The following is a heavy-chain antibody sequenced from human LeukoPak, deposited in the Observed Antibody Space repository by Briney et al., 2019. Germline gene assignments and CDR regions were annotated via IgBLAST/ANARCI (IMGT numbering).Heavy chain of an antibody. CDR2: INPHSGKT. CDR3: ARLSSHYGDYKVDP. V-gene: IGHV1-8*01. D-gene: IGHD4-17*01. J-gene: IGHJ5*02. CDR1: GYPFSNYD. Sequence: ASVKVSCKTSGYPFSNYDINWVRQATGQGLEWMGWINPHSGKTGYAQKFQGRVTMTTDTSASTAYMELNSLRSEDTAVYYCARLSSHYGDYKVDPWGQGTLVTVSS.